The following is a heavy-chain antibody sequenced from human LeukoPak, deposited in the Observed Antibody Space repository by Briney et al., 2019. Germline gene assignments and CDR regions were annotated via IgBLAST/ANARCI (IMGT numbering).Heavy chain of an antibody. Sequence: GESLKISCKGSGYSFTSYWIGWVRQMPGKGLAWMGIIYPGDSDTRYSPSFQGQVTISADKSITTAYLQWSSLKASDTAIYYCARLARPISIFGVPTPNWFDPWGQGTLVTVSS. D-gene: IGHD3-3*02. CDR1: GYSFTSYW. CDR2: IYPGDSDT. J-gene: IGHJ5*02. V-gene: IGHV5-51*01. CDR3: ARLARPISIFGVPTPNWFDP.